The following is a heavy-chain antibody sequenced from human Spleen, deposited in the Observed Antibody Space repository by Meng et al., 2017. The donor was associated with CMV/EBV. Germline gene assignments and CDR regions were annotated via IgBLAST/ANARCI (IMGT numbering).Heavy chain of an antibody. V-gene: IGHV3-20*04. CDR3: VRDGGYSSGWFDY. Sequence: GGSLRLSCAASEFTFSNYWMHWVRQAPGKGLVWVSIINWNGGSTGYGDSVKGRFTVSRDNAKNSLYLQMNSLRAEDTALYYCVRDGGYSSGWFDYWGQGTLVTVSS. CDR2: INWNGGST. CDR1: EFTFSNYW. J-gene: IGHJ4*02. D-gene: IGHD6-19*01.